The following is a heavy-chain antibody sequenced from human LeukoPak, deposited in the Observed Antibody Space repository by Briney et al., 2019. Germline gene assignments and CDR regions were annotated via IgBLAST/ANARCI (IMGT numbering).Heavy chain of an antibody. CDR1: GYSFTTYW. CDR2: IDPRDSDT. J-gene: IGHJ3*02. Sequence: GESLKISCKGSGYSFTTYWIGWVRQMPGKGLEWMGIIDPRDSDTRYSPSFQGQVTISADMSISTAYLQWGSLKAPDTAMYYCARRTYSDAFDIWGQGTMVTVSS. V-gene: IGHV5-51*01. CDR3: ARRTYSDAFDI. D-gene: IGHD1-1*01.